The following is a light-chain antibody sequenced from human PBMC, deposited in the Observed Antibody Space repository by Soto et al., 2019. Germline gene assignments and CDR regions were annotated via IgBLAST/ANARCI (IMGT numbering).Light chain of an antibody. V-gene: IGLV2-11*01. Sequence: QSALTQPRSVSGSPGQSVTISCTGTNSDIGGYNYVSWYQQHPGKAPKVMIYDVSRRPSGVPDRFSGSKSGNTASLTISGLQAEDESDYYCCSYAGRDNFGVFGGGTKLTVL. CDR1: NSDIGGYNY. CDR3: CSYAGRDNFGV. CDR2: DVS. J-gene: IGLJ3*02.